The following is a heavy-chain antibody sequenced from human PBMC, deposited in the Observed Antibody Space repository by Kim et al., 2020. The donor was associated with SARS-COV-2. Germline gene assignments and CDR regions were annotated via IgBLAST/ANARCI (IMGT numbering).Heavy chain of an antibody. V-gene: IGHV4-59*11. D-gene: IGHD5-18*01. Sequence: SETLSLTCTVSGGSIRSHYWSWIRQPPGKGLEWIGYIDYSGSTNYNPSLKSRVTISGDTSKNQFSLKLSSVTAADTAVYYCATYTTMARGDFGSWGQGTLVTVSS. CDR3: ATYTTMARGDFGS. CDR1: GGSIRSHY. CDR2: IDYSGST. J-gene: IGHJ4*02.